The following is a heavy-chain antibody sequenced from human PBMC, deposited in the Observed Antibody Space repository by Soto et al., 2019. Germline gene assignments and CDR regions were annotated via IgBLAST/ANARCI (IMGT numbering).Heavy chain of an antibody. CDR2: INHSGSA. CDR3: ARGLITGSHYSGGWYYDS. Sequence: QVQLQQSGAGLLKPSETLSLTCAVYGESFSGYIWTWIRQTPGKGLQWIGQINHSGSAYYNPSLRGRVTISVHTSNSQFSLELSSVTAADTAVYYCARGLITGSHYSGGWYYDSWGQGTQVTVYS. J-gene: IGHJ4*02. V-gene: IGHV4-34*01. CDR1: GESFSGYI. D-gene: IGHD2-15*01.